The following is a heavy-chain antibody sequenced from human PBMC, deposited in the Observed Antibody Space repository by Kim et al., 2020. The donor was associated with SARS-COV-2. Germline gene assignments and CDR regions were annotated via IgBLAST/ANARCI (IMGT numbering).Heavy chain of an antibody. CDR1: GFTFGDYA. CDR3: AKGFNMVRGVMGAPYGMDV. Sequence: SLRLSCAASGFTFGDYAMHWVRQAPGKGLEWVSGISWNSGSIGYADSVKGRFTISRDNAKNSLYLQMNSLRAEDTALYYCAKGFNMVRGVMGAPYGMDVWGQGTTVTVSS. CDR2: ISWNSGSI. V-gene: IGHV3-9*01. D-gene: IGHD3-10*01. J-gene: IGHJ6*02.